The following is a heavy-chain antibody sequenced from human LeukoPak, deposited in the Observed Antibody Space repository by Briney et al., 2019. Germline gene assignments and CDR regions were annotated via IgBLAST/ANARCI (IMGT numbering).Heavy chain of an antibody. V-gene: IGHV3-33*08. CDR1: GFTFSSYA. Sequence: GGSLRLSCAASGFTFSSYAMSWVRQAPGKGLEWVAVIWYDGSIKNYADSVKGRFTISRDNSKNTVYLQMDSLRAEDTALYYCARGQQLVKTDWGQGTLVTVSS. J-gene: IGHJ4*02. CDR2: IWYDGSIK. CDR3: ARGQQLVKTD. D-gene: IGHD6-13*01.